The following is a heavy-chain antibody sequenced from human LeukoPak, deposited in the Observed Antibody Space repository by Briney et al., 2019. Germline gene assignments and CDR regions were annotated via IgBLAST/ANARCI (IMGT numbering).Heavy chain of an antibody. CDR1: GGTFSSYA. J-gene: IGHJ5*02. V-gene: IGHV1-69*01. D-gene: IGHD4-17*01. Sequence: SVKVSCKASGGTFSSYAISWVRQAPGQGLEWMGGIIPIFGTANYAQKFQGRVTITADESTSTAYMELSSLRSEDTAVYYCAREDYGDHKLQNWFDPWGQGTLVTVSS. CDR3: AREDYGDHKLQNWFDP. CDR2: IIPIFGTA.